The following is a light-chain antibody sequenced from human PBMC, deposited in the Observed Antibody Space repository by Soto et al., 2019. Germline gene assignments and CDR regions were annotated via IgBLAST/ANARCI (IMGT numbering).Light chain of an antibody. CDR2: GNS. CDR1: SSNIGAGFD. V-gene: IGLV1-40*01. Sequence: QSVLTQPPSVSGAPGQRVTISCTGSSSNIGAGFDVHWYHQIAGTAPKLLIYGNSNRPSGVPDRFSGSKSGTSASLAITGFQTGDEADYYCGSWDSSLSAYVFGTGTKVTVL. J-gene: IGLJ1*01. CDR3: GSWDSSLSAYV.